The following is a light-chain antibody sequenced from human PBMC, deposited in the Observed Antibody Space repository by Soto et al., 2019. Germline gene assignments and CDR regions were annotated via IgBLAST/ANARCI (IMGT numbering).Light chain of an antibody. CDR2: DVY. V-gene: IGLV2-14*03. CDR1: SGDIGGYNY. J-gene: IGLJ1*01. CDR3: SSYTSSTPLV. Sequence: QSALTQPASVSASPGQSITISCTGTSGDIGGYNYVSWYQQHPGKAPKLMIYDVYNRPSGVSHRFSASKSGNTASLTISGLQAEDEADYYCSSYTSSTPLVFGTGTKLTVL.